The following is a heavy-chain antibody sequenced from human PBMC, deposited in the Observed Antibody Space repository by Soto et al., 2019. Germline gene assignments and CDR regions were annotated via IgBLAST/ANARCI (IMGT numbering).Heavy chain of an antibody. CDR3: ARVLRWELLFVFDY. Sequence: QVQLVESGGGVVQPGRSLRLSCAASGFTFSSYGMHWVRQAPGKGLEWVAVIWYDGSNKYYADSVKGRVTISRDNSKNTLYLQMNSLRAEDTAVYYCARVLRWELLFVFDYWGQGTLVTVSS. D-gene: IGHD1-26*01. CDR1: GFTFSSYG. CDR2: IWYDGSNK. V-gene: IGHV3-33*01. J-gene: IGHJ4*02.